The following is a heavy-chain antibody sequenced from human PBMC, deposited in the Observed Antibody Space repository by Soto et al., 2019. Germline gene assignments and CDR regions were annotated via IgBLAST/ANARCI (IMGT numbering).Heavy chain of an antibody. D-gene: IGHD4-17*01. J-gene: IGHJ6*02. CDR3: ARMNVDSYQFYYAMDV. V-gene: IGHV2-26*01. CDR1: GFSLTTGKMG. Sequence: SGPTLVTPTETLTLTCTVSGFSLTTGKMGVSLIRQPPGKDLEWLAHIFSDNERSYSTSLQGRLTIPKDTSGSQVVLSMTNVDPVDTATYYCARMNVDSYQFYYAMDVWGQGTTVTVSS. CDR2: IFSDNER.